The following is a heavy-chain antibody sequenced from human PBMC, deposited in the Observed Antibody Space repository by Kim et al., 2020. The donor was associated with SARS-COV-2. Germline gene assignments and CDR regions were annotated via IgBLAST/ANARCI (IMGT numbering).Heavy chain of an antibody. CDR3: ARDNESGAFDI. Sequence: GGSLRLSCAASGFTLSSYSMHWVRQAPGRGLEWVAVIWYDGSRQYYADSVKGRFTISRDKSKNTLDLQMSSLRGEDTAVYFCARDNESGAFDIWCQGT. V-gene: IGHV3-33*01. D-gene: IGHD3-3*01. J-gene: IGHJ3*02. CDR1: GFTLSSYS. CDR2: IWYDGSRQ.